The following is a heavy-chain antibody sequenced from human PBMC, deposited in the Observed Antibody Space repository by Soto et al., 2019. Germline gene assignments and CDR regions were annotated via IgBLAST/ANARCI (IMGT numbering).Heavy chain of an antibody. CDR2: IDPSDSYT. CDR1: GYSFTSYW. D-gene: IGHD6-13*01. J-gene: IGHJ5*02. CDR3: ARHVQQLVRDP. Sequence: XSLKISCKGSGYSFTSYWIRWVRQMPGKGLEWMGRIDPSDSYTNYSPSFQGHVTISADKSISTAYLQWRSLKASDTAMYYCARHVQQLVRDPWGQGTLVTVSS. V-gene: IGHV5-10-1*01.